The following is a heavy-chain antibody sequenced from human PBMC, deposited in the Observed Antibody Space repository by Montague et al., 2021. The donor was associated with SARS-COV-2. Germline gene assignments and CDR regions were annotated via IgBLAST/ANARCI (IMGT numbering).Heavy chain of an antibody. D-gene: IGHD2-15*01. CDR1: GFSFSDYN. CDR3: ARDKDPGCARTYYYYCMDV. CDR2: ISSSSSFI. J-gene: IGHJ6*02. Sequence: SLRLSCATSGFSFSDYNMNWVRQAPGKGLEWVSSISSSSSFIYFADSVKGRFTISRDNAKNSLYLQMNSLRAEDTAVYYCARDKDPGCARTYYYYCMDVWGQGTTVTVSS. V-gene: IGHV3-21*01.